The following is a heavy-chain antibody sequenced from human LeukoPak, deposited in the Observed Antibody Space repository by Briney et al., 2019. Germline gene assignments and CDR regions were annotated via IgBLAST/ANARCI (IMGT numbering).Heavy chain of an antibody. CDR2: ISSSSSTI. D-gene: IGHD6-19*01. V-gene: IGHV3-48*04. J-gene: IGHJ4*02. CDR1: GFTFSSYS. CDR3: AKDSGGVQYSSGWYDY. Sequence: GGSLRLSCAASGFTFSSYSMNWVRQAPGKGLEWVSYISSSSSTIYYADSVKGRFTISRDNAKNSLYLQMNSLRAEDTAVYYCAKDSGGVQYSSGWYDYWGQGTLVTVSS.